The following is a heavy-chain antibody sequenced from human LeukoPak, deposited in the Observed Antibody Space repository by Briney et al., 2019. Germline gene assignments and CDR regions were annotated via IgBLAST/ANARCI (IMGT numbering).Heavy chain of an antibody. J-gene: IGHJ4*02. D-gene: IGHD6-13*01. CDR2: INPNSGGT. V-gene: IGHV1-2*02. CDR1: GYTFTGYY. CDR3: ARESRPHSSSWYYFDY. Sequence: ASVKVSCKASGYTFTGYYMHWVRQAPGQGLEWMGWINPNSGGTNYAQKFQGRVTMTRDTSISAAYMELSRLRSDDTAVYYCARESRPHSSSWYYFDYWGQGTLVTVSS.